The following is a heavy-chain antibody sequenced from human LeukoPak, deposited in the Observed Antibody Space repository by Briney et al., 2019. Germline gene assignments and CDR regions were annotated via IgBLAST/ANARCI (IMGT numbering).Heavy chain of an antibody. CDR1: GYSFSIYW. V-gene: IGHV5-51*01. Sequence: GESLKFSCKGSGYSFSIYWIAWVRQMPGKGLEWMGVIYPRESRTTYSPSFQDQVTISADKSISTAYLQWTSLKASDTAMYYCARHLSDITSSPNYWGPGTLVTVFS. D-gene: IGHD2-2*01. CDR2: IYPRESRT. J-gene: IGHJ4*02. CDR3: ARHLSDITSSPNY.